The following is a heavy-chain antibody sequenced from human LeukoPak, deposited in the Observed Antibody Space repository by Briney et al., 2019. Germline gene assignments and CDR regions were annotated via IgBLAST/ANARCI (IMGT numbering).Heavy chain of an antibody. CDR3: ARDRYSPAAGAPDY. CDR2: ISGSDGST. D-gene: IGHD6-13*01. CDR1: GFTFSRYA. V-gene: IGHV3-23*01. Sequence: GGSLRLSCAASGFTFSRYALIWVRQAPGKGLDWVSGISGSDGSTYYADSVKGRFTISRDNSKNTLYLQMNSLRAEDTAVYYCARDRYSPAAGAPDYWGQGTLVTVSS. J-gene: IGHJ4*02.